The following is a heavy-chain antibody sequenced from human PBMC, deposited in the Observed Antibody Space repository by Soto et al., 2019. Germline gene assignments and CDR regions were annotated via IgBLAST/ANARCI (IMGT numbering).Heavy chain of an antibody. D-gene: IGHD3-3*01. CDR3: TSTIFGVVIPGGYYYGMDV. CDR1: GFTFSSYW. CDR2: INSDGSST. V-gene: IGHV3-74*01. J-gene: IGHJ6*02. Sequence: PGGSLRLSCAASGFTFSSYWMHWVRQAPGKGLVWVSRINSDGSSTSYADSVKGRFTISRDDSISIAYLQMNSLKTEDTAVYYCTSTIFGVVIPGGYYYGMDVWGQGTTVTVSS.